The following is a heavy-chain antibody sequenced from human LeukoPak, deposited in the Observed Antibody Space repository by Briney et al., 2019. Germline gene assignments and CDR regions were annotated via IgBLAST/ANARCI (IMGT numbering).Heavy chain of an antibody. D-gene: IGHD2-21*02. Sequence: SETLSLTCTVSGGSISSYYWSWIRQPAGKGLEWIGRIYTSGSTNYNPSLKSRVTMSVDTSKNQFSLKLSSVTAADTAVYYCARAPRHIVVVTAILGYFDYWGQGTLVTVSS. J-gene: IGHJ4*02. CDR2: IYTSGST. V-gene: IGHV4-4*07. CDR1: GGSISSYY. CDR3: ARAPRHIVVVTAILGYFDY.